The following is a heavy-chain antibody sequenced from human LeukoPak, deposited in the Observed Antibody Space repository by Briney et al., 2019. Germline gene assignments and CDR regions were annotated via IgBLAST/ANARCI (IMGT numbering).Heavy chain of an antibody. D-gene: IGHD3-22*01. CDR2: MNPNSGNT. V-gene: IGHV1-8*01. J-gene: IGHJ4*02. CDR3: AKGYRYFYDSSGYYPPEY. Sequence: ASVKVSCKASGYTFTSYDINWVRQATGQGLEWLGWMNPNSGNTGYAQKFQGRGTMTRNTSISTAYMELSRLRSEETAVYCCAKGYRYFYDSSGYYPPEYWGQGTLVTVSS. CDR1: GYTFTSYD.